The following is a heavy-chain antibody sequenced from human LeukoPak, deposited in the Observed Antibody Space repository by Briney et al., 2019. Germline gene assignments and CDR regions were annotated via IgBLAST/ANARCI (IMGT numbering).Heavy chain of an antibody. CDR3: ARDRKVPAAMYNYGMDV. Sequence: GGSLRLSCAGSGFTFISYEMNGVRQAPGKGLDGVSYISSSGSTIYYADSVKGRFTISRDNAKNSLYLQMNSLRAEDTAVYYCARDRKVPAAMYNYGMDVWGKGTTVTVSS. V-gene: IGHV3-48*03. D-gene: IGHD2-2*01. J-gene: IGHJ6*04. CDR2: ISSSGSTI. CDR1: GFTFISYE.